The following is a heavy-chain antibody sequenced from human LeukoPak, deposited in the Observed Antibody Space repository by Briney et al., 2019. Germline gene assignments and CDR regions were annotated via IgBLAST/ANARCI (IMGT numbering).Heavy chain of an antibody. D-gene: IGHD2-15*01. J-gene: IGHJ4*02. Sequence: GGSLRLSCAASGFTFSDYYMSWIRQAPGKGLEGVSYISSRGSTIYYADSVKGRFTISRDNAKNSLYLQMNSLRAEDTAVYYCARDFTRGGCSGGSCYEVDYFDYWGQGTLVTVSS. V-gene: IGHV3-11*01. CDR1: GFTFSDYY. CDR2: ISSRGSTI. CDR3: ARDFTRGGCSGGSCYEVDYFDY.